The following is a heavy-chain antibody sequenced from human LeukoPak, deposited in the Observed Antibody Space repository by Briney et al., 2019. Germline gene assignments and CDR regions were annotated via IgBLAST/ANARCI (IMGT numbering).Heavy chain of an antibody. D-gene: IGHD2-8*02. V-gene: IGHV3-53*01. CDR2: IYSGGST. Sequence: GGSLRLSCAASGFTVSSNYMSWVRQAPGKGLEWVSIIYSGGSTYYADSVKGRFTISRDNSKNTLYLQMNSLRAEDTAVYYCARGGGPLRTDFDYWGQGTLVTVSS. CDR3: ARGGGPLRTDFDY. CDR1: GFTVSSNY. J-gene: IGHJ4*02.